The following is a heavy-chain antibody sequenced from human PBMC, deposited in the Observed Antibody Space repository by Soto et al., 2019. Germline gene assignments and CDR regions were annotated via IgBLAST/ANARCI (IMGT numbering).Heavy chain of an antibody. D-gene: IGHD4-17*01. V-gene: IGHV3-23*01. CDR3: AKDPNGDYVGAFDS. Sequence: EVQLLESGGGLIQPGGSLRLSCTASEFSFSNYAVTWVRQAPGKGLEWVSSIGPDINYIYYADSVKGRFTISRDKSKNTVFLQMNSLRADDTAVYYCAKDPNGDYVGAFDSWGQGTLVTVSS. J-gene: IGHJ4*02. CDR1: EFSFSNYA. CDR2: IGPDINYI.